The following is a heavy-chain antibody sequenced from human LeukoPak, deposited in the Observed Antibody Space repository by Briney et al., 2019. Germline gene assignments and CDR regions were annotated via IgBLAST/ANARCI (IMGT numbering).Heavy chain of an antibody. CDR1: GFTFSSYA. V-gene: IGHV3-23*01. CDR3: ARAEPGIAVAGTNWYFDL. J-gene: IGHJ2*01. CDR2: ISGSGIST. D-gene: IGHD6-19*01. Sequence: SGGSLRLSCAASGFTFSSYAMTWVCQAPGKGLELVSSISGSGISTYYADSVKGRFAISRDNSKNTLYLQMYSLRAEDTAVYFCARAEPGIAVAGTNWYFDLWGRGTLVTVSS.